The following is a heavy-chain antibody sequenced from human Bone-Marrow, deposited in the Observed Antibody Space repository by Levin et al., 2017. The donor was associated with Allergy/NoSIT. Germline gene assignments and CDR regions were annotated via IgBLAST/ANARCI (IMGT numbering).Heavy chain of an antibody. CDR3: ARGGLNFDSGGYFDRYFGP. Sequence: KISCKASGISFSIDTISWVRQAPGQGLEWMGRIIPSRDIANYAQKFQGKVTITWDTSTNTAYMELTSLRSDDTAVYYCARGGLNFDSGGYFDRYFGPWGQGTLVTVSS. J-gene: IGHJ5*02. CDR1: GISFSIDT. CDR2: IIPSRDIA. V-gene: IGHV1-69*02. D-gene: IGHD3-22*01.